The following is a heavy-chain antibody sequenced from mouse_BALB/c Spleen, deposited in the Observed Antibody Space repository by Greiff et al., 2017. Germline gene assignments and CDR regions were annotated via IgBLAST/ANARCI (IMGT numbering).Heavy chain of an antibody. CDR1: GFTFSSFG. CDR3: ARSGNYFDY. D-gene: IGHD1-1*02. J-gene: IGHJ2*01. V-gene: IGHV5-17*02. Sequence: EVMLVESGGGLVQPGGSRKLSCAASGFTFSSFGMHWVRQAPKKGLEWVAYISSGSSTIYYADTVKGRFTISRDNPKNTLFLQMTSLRSEDTAMYYCARSGNYFDYWGQGTTLTVSS. CDR2: ISSGSSTI.